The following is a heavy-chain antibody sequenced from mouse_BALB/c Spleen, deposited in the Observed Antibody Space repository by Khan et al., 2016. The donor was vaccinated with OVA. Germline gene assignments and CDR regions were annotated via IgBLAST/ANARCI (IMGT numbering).Heavy chain of an antibody. J-gene: IGHJ4*01. Sequence: QVQLKESEPGLVAPSQSLSTTCTVLGFPSTDYAVSWIRQPQGKGLEWLGGIWGGGSKYYNSALKSRLSISKDNSKSQVFLKMNSLQTDDTAMYYCAKDPPYYAMDYWGQGTSVTVSS. V-gene: IGHV2-6-5*01. CDR1: GFPSTDYA. CDR2: IWGGGSK. CDR3: AKDPPYYAMDY.